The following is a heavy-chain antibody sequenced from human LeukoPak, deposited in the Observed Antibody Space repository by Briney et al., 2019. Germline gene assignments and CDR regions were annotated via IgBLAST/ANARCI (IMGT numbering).Heavy chain of an antibody. J-gene: IGHJ4*02. Sequence: GGSLRLSCAACGFTFSSYAMSWVRQAPGKGLEWVSAISGSGGSTYYADSVKGRFTISRDNSKNTLYLQMNSLRAEDTAVYYCAKSPSGSPGVFDYWGQGTLVTVSS. D-gene: IGHD1-26*01. CDR2: ISGSGGST. CDR3: AKSPSGSPGVFDY. CDR1: GFTFSSYA. V-gene: IGHV3-23*01.